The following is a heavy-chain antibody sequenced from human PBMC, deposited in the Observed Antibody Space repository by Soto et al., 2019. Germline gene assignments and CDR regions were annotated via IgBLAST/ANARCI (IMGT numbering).Heavy chain of an antibody. CDR2: TYYRSKWYN. CDR3: ARSVSARSSGWYNFSSWFDP. D-gene: IGHD6-19*01. V-gene: IGHV6-1*01. CDR1: GDSVSSNSAA. Sequence: PSQTLSLTCAISGDSVSSNSAAWNWIRQSPSRGLEWLGRTYYRSKWYNDYAVSVKSRITINPDTSKNQFSLQLNSVTPEDTAVYYCARSVSARSSGWYNFSSWFDPWGQGTLVTVSS. J-gene: IGHJ5*02.